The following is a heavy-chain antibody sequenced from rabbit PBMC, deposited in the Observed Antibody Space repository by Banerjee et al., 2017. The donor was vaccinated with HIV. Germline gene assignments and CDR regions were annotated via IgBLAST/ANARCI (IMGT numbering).Heavy chain of an antibody. V-gene: IGHV1S40*01. Sequence: QSLEESGGDLVKPGASLTLTCTASGFSFSSNYNMQWVRQSPGKGLESIGFINTLGSAYYASWAKGRFTISKTSSTTVTLQMTSLTAADTATYFCARDQDGDWDWYYNLWGPGTLVTVS. J-gene: IGHJ4*01. CDR3: ARDQDGDWDWYYNL. CDR2: INTLGSA. D-gene: IGHD2-1*01. CDR1: GFSFSSNYN.